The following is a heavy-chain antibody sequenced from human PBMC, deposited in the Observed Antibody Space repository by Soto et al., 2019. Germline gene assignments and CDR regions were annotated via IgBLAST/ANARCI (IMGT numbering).Heavy chain of an antibody. V-gene: IGHV3-23*01. CDR1: GFTFSSYA. J-gene: IGHJ3*02. Sequence: PVGSLRLSCAASGFTFSSYAMSWVRQARGKGLEWVSAISGSGGSTYYADSVKGRFTISRDNSKNTLYLQMNSLRAEDTAVYYCAKIRAAGRDAFDIWGQGTMVTVSS. D-gene: IGHD6-13*01. CDR3: AKIRAAGRDAFDI. CDR2: ISGSGGST.